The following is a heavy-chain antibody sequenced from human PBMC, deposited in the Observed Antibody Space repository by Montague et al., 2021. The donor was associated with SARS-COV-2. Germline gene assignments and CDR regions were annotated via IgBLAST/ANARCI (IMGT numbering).Heavy chain of an antibody. CDR2: TNYRSKWTS. J-gene: IGHJ4*02. CDR1: GDSVCINTAA. Sequence: CAISGDSVCINTAAWNWNRQSPSGRLERLGRTNYRSKWTSDYATFVEGRISIDPDTSKNQFFLHLRSVTPEDTGVYYCVRDTGSAQAGFDAWGQGTLVTVSS. D-gene: IGHD4-17*01. V-gene: IGHV6-1*01. CDR3: VRDTGSAQAGFDA.